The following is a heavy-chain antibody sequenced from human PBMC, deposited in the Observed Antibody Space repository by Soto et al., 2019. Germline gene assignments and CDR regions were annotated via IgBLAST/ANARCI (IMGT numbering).Heavy chain of an antibody. CDR3: ARQVAAAGSGWFDP. CDR2: IYYSGST. J-gene: IGHJ5*02. CDR1: GGSISSSSYY. D-gene: IGHD6-13*01. Sequence: SETLSLTCTVSGGSISSSSYYWGWIRQPPGKGLEWIGSIYYSGSTYYNPSLKSRVTISVDTSKNQFSLRLSSVTAADTAVYYCARQVAAAGSGWFDPWGQGTLVTVSS. V-gene: IGHV4-39*01.